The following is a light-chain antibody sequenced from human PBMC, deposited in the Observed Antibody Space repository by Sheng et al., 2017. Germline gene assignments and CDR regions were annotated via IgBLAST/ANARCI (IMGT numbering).Light chain of an antibody. CDR2: AAS. CDR1: ENVGTY. J-gene: IGKJ1*01. Sequence: DIYVAQIPSSLSAFVGDRVTITCRASENVGTYINWYQQRPGKPPKLLIFAASSLESGVPSRFRGSGSGTEFSLTISSLQPDDFATYHCQQTYRTPWAFGQGTKVEIK. CDR3: QQTYRTPWA. V-gene: IGKV1-39*01.